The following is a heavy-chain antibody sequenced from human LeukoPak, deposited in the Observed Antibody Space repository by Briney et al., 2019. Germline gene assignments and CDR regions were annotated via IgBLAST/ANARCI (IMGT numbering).Heavy chain of an antibody. CDR1: GGSFSGYY. CDR2: INHSGST. Sequence: SETLSLTCTVYGGSFSGYYWSWIRQPPGKGLEWIGEINHSGSTNYNPSLKSRVTISVDTSKNQFSLKLSSVTAADTAVYNSARGLTTTIFGGVIKAVGYYYDLDVWGKGTTVTVSS. J-gene: IGHJ6*03. V-gene: IGHV4-34*01. CDR3: ARGLTTTIFGGVIKAVGYYYDLDV. D-gene: IGHD3-3*01.